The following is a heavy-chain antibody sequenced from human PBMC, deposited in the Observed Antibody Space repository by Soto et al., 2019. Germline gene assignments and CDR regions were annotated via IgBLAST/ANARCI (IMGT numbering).Heavy chain of an antibody. CDR2: IYYSGST. V-gene: IGHV4-39*01. J-gene: IGHJ4*02. D-gene: IGHD3-9*01. CDR3: ARPGKGIRYFDWPFDY. CDR1: GGSISSSSYY. Sequence: SETLSLTCTVSGGSISSSSYYWGWIRQPPGKGLEWIGSIYYSGSTYYNPSLKSRVTISVDPSKNQFSLKLSSVTAADTAVYYCARPGKGIRYFDWPFDYWGQGTLVTVSS.